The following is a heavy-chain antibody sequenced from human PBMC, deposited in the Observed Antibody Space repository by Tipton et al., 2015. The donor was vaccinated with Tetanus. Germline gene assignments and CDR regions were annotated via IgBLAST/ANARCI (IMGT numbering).Heavy chain of an antibody. J-gene: IGHJ4*02. Sequence: QLVQSGAEVKKPGESLKMSCKISGHNSRSYWISWVRQMPGKGLEWMGIISPGDSDATYSPSFQGHVAISLDKSISTAYLQWSSLKASDTAMYFCARHPRGNAGNPLYYFDHWGQGTLVIASS. CDR3: ARHPRGNAGNPLYYFDH. D-gene: IGHD4-23*01. CDR2: ISPGDSDA. CDR1: GHNSRSYW. V-gene: IGHV5-51*01.